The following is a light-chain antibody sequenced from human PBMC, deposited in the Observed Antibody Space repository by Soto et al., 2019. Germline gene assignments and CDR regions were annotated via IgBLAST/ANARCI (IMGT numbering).Light chain of an antibody. V-gene: IGKV3-15*01. J-gene: IGKJ2*01. CDR2: GAS. CDR1: QSVSSN. CDR3: QHYNNWPPYT. Sequence: EILMTQSPATLSVSPGERATLSCRASQSVSSNLAWYQQKPGQAPRLLIYGASIRATGIPARFSGSGSGTEFTLTVSSLQSEDFGVYYCQHYNNWPPYTFGQGTNLEIK.